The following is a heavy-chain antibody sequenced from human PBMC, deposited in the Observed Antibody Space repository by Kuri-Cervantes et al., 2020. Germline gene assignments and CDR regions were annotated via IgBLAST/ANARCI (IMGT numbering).Heavy chain of an antibody. CDR1: GFTFSSYS. CDR2: ISSSSSYI. D-gene: IGHD4-17*01. V-gene: IGHV3-21*03. CDR3: ARAPLTTVTNSWYLDL. Sequence: GGSLRLSCAASGFTFSSYSMNWVRQAPGKGLEWVSSISSSSSYIYYADSVKGRFTISRDNAKNSLYLQMNSLRAEDTAVYYCARAPLTTVTNSWYLDLWGRGTLVTVSS. J-gene: IGHJ2*01.